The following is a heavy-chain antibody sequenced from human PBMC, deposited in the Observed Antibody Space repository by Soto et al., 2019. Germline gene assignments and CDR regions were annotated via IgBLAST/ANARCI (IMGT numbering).Heavy chain of an antibody. J-gene: IGHJ5*02. CDR2: IDWDDDK. Sequence: SGPTLVNPTQTLTLTCPFSGFSLSTSGMCVSWIRQPPGKALEWLALIDWDDDKYYSTSLKTRLTISKDTSKNQVVLTMTNMDPVDTATYFCARLGAYYQALDPWGRGTLVTVSS. V-gene: IGHV2-70*01. D-gene: IGHD3-3*01. CDR1: GFSLSTSGMC. CDR3: ARLGAYYQALDP.